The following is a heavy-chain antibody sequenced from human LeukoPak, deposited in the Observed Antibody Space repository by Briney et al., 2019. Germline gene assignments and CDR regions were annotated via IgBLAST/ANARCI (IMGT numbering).Heavy chain of an antibody. CDR1: SDSISSSSYL. D-gene: IGHD3-10*01. CDR2: IYSNGHI. CDR3: ARRHYGSGNIDS. Sequence: SETPSLTCSVSSDSISSSSYLWVWVRQPPGKGLEWIGDIYSNGHISYNPSLKSRAAISVDTSKNQFSLNLSSVTAADTALYYCARRHYGSGNIDSWGQGTLVTVSS. V-gene: IGHV4-39*01. J-gene: IGHJ4*02.